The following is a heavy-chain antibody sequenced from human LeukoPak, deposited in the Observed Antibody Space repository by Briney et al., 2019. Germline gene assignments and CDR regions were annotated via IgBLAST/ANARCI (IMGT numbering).Heavy chain of an antibody. Sequence: GGSLGLSCAAPGFTFSSYSMNWVRQAPGKGLEWVSYISSSSSYKYYADSVKGRFTISRDNGKNSLYLQMNSLRAEDTAVYYCAGYSSSWYVVDYYYGMDVWGQGTTVTVS. CDR1: GFTFSSYS. D-gene: IGHD6-13*01. CDR3: AGYSSSWYVVDYYYGMDV. CDR2: ISSSSSYK. J-gene: IGHJ6*02. V-gene: IGHV3-21*01.